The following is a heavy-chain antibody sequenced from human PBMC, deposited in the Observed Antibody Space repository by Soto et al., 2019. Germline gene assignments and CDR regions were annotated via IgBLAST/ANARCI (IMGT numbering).Heavy chain of an antibody. Sequence: EVQLLESGGGLVQPGRSLRLSCTGSGFTFGTYDMNWVRQPPGKGLEWVSGLTSGGTIHYADSVKGRFSISRDDSKTMLYLQTSSVRAEDTAVYFCVLYTAIFFGGQGTLVIVSS. J-gene: IGHJ4*02. V-gene: IGHV3-23*01. D-gene: IGHD5-18*01. CDR3: VLYTAIFF. CDR1: GFTFGTYD. CDR2: LTSGGTI.